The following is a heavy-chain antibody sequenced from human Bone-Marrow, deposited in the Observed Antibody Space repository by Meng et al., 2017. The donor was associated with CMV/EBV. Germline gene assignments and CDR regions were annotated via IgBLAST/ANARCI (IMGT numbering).Heavy chain of an antibody. CDR2: IIPILGIA. D-gene: IGHD3-3*01. V-gene: IGHV1-69*10. J-gene: IGHJ6*02. CDR3: AREEALRFLEWRGGMDV. CDR1: TFRRSA. Sequence: TFRRSAISWVLQAPVQGLEWIVGIIPILGIANYAQKFQGRVTLPADKSTSTAYMELSSLRSEDTAVYYCAREEALRFLEWRGGMDVWGQGTTVTVSS.